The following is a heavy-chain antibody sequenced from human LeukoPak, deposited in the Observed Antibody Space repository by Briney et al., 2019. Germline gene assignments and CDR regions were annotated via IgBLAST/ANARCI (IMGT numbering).Heavy chain of an antibody. CDR2: IIPIFGTA. CDR1: GGTSSSYA. Sequence: GASVKVSCKASGGTSSSYAISWVRQAPGQGLEWMGGIIPIFGTANYAQKFQGRVTITADKSTSTAYMELSSLRSEDMAVYYCARDGGYSSSWYLSYWFDPWGQGTLVTVSS. CDR3: ARDGGYSSSWYLSYWFDP. V-gene: IGHV1-69*06. J-gene: IGHJ5*02. D-gene: IGHD6-13*01.